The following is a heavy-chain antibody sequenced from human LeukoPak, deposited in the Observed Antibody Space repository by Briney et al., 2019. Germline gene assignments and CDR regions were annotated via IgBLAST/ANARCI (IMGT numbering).Heavy chain of an antibody. CDR1: GFTFSNAW. V-gene: IGHV3-15*01. Sequence: GGSLRLSCAASGFTFSNAWMSWVRQAPGKGLEWVGRIKSKTDGGTTDYAAPVKGRFTISRDDSKNTLYLQMNSLKTEDTAVYYCTLNAEWELGDYWGQGTLVTVSS. CDR2: IKSKTDGGTT. D-gene: IGHD1-26*01. CDR3: TLNAEWELGDY. J-gene: IGHJ4*02.